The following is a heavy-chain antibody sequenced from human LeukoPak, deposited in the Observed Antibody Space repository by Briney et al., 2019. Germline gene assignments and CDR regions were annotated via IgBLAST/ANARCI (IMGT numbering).Heavy chain of an antibody. D-gene: IGHD3-22*01. V-gene: IGHV3-23*01. Sequence: GGSLSLSCAASGFTFSSYGMSWVRQAPGKGLEWVSAISGSGGSTYYAHSVKGRFTISRDNSKNTLYLQMNSLRAEDTAVYYCTTYDSSGYYFSHFDYWGQGTLVTVSS. J-gene: IGHJ4*02. CDR2: ISGSGGST. CDR3: TTYDSSGYYFSHFDY. CDR1: GFTFSSYG.